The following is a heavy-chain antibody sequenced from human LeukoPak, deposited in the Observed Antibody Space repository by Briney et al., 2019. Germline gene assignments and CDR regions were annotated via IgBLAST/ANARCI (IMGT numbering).Heavy chain of an antibody. J-gene: IGHJ4*02. CDR3: SRDFWRFGLDF. D-gene: IGHD3-10*01. CDR2: IRSKSYDGTS. Sequence: GGSLRLSCIASGFTFGVVGMSWFRQAPGKGLEWVAFIRSKSYDGTSEYAASVRGRFTVSRDDSKSIAYLQMESLKTEDTAVYYCSRDFWRFGLDFWGQGTPVTVSS. CDR1: GFTFGVVG. V-gene: IGHV3-49*03.